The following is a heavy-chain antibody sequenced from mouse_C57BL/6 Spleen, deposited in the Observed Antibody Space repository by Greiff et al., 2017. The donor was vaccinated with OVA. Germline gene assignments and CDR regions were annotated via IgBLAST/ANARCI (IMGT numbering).Heavy chain of an antibody. Sequence: VQLQQPGAELVMPGASVKLSCKASGYTFPSYWMHWVKQRPGQGLEWIGEIDPSDSYPNSNQKVKGKSTLTVDKSSSTAYMQLSSLTSEDSAVYYCAQITTVVATHWYFDVWGTGTTVTVSS. CDR1: GYTFPSYW. J-gene: IGHJ1*03. CDR3: AQITTVVATHWYFDV. D-gene: IGHD1-1*01. V-gene: IGHV1-69*01. CDR2: IDPSDSYP.